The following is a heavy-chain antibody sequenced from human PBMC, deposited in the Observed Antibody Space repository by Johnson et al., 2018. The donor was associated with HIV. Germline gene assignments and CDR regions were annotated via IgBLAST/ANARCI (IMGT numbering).Heavy chain of an antibody. Sequence: VQLVESGGGLVQPGGSLRLSCAASGFTFDNFWMSWVRQTPGKGLQWVANIKQDGNEKYYVDSVKGRFTISRDNAKNSLYLQMNSLRAEDTAVFYCARDRSKLLYPFDAFDIWGQGTMVTVSS. D-gene: IGHD2-21*02. V-gene: IGHV3-7*01. J-gene: IGHJ3*02. CDR3: ARDRSKLLYPFDAFDI. CDR1: GFTFDNFW. CDR2: IKQDGNEK.